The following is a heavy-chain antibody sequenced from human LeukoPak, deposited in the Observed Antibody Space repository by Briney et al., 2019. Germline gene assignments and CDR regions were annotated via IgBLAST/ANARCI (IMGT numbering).Heavy chain of an antibody. J-gene: IGHJ4*02. D-gene: IGHD2-21*02. CDR1: GYSISSGYY. CDR2: IYHSGST. CDR3: ARDGGGDSD. V-gene: IGHV4-38-2*02. Sequence: SETLSLTCTVSGYSISSGYYWGWIRQPPGKGLEWIGSIYHSGSTYYNPSLKSRVTISVDTSKNQFSLKLSSVTAADTAVYCCARDGGGDSDWGQGTLVTVSS.